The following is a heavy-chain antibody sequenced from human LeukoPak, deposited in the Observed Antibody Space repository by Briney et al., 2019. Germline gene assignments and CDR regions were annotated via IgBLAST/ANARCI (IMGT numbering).Heavy chain of an antibody. Sequence: GGSLRLSCAASGFTFSSDVMSWVRQARGKGLERVSSISSSGAGTFYADSVKGRFTISRDNSKNTVDLQMNSLRAEDTAVYSCARVTFGFSNYWGQGTLVTVSS. CDR2: ISSSGAGT. J-gene: IGHJ4*02. V-gene: IGHV3-23*01. CDR1: GFTFSSDV. D-gene: IGHD2-21*02. CDR3: ARVTFGFSNY.